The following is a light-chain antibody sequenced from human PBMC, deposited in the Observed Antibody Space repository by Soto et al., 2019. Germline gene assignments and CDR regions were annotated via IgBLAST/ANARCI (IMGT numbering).Light chain of an antibody. J-gene: IGKJ4*02. Sequence: EIVLTQSPATLSLSPGETATLSCRASQSVSSYLAWYQQKPGQAPRLLIYDASNRATGIPARFSGSGSGTDFTLTISSLEPEDLAVYYCQQRSNWSLTFGGGTKVEIK. V-gene: IGKV3-11*01. CDR1: QSVSSY. CDR3: QQRSNWSLT. CDR2: DAS.